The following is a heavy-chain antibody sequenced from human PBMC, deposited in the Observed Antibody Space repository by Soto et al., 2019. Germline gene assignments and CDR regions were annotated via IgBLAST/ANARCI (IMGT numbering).Heavy chain of an antibody. V-gene: IGHV3-66*01. CDR3: TGDDVHFNGDRYYGVPMDV. CDR1: GFSVSSKY. Sequence: EVQLVESGGDLVQPGGSLRLSCAASGFSVSSKYMSWVRQAPGKGLEWVSLIQSGGTTYYAGSVKGRFTISRDYSENTLFLQMNGLRVEDKAVYYCTGDDVHFNGDRYYGVPMDVWGKGTTVTVSA. CDR2: IQSGGTT. J-gene: IGHJ6*04. D-gene: IGHD2-8*01.